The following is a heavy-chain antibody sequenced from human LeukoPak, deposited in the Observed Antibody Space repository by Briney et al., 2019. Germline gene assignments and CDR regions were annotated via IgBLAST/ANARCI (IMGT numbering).Heavy chain of an antibody. CDR1: GGTFSSYA. D-gene: IGHD2-15*01. J-gene: IGHJ4*02. Sequence: SVKVSCKASGGTFSSYAISWVQQAPGQGLEWMGRIIPIFGTANYAQKFQGRVTITTDESTSTAYMEVSSLRSEDTAVYYCGRKAGDCGGGSCYSIDYWGQGTLVTVSS. V-gene: IGHV1-69*05. CDR3: GRKAGDCGGGSCYSIDY. CDR2: IIPIFGTA.